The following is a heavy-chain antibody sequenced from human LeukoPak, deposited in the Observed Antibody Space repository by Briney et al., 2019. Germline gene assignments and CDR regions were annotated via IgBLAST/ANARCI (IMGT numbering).Heavy chain of an antibody. V-gene: IGHV4-39*01. D-gene: IGHD1-14*01. CDR2: IYYSGST. Sequence: SETLSLTCTVSGGSISSSSYYWGWIRQPPGKGLEWIGSIYYSGSTYYNPSLKSRVTISVDTSKNQFSLKLSSVTAADTAVYYCARHPRSPRAFDIWGQGTMVTVSS. CDR1: GGSISSSSYY. J-gene: IGHJ3*02. CDR3: ARHPRSPRAFDI.